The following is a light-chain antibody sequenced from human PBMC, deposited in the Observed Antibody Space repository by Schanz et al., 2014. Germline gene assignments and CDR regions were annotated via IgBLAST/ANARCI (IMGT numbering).Light chain of an antibody. CDR2: GVS. V-gene: IGLV2-8*01. CDR3: SSYTSSSTLEV. CDR1: NSDVGGYNY. J-gene: IGLJ3*02. Sequence: QSALTQPPSASGSPGQSVTISCTGTNSDVGGYNYVSWYQQHPGKAPKLMIYGVSHRPSGVPDRFSGSKSGNTASLTISGLQAEDEADYYCSSYTSSSTLEVFGGGTKLTVL.